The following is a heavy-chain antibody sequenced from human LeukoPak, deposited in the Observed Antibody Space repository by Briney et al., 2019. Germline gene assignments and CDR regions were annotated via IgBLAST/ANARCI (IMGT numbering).Heavy chain of an antibody. CDR2: INPNSGGT. Sequence: ASVKVSCKASGYTFTGYYMHWVRQAPGQGLEWMGWINPNSGGTNYAQKFQGRVTMTRDTSISTAYMELSRLRFDDTAVYYCARDRGYDSGVDYWGQGTLVTVSS. CDR3: ARDRGYDSGVDY. D-gene: IGHD5-12*01. J-gene: IGHJ4*02. CDR1: GYTFTGYY. V-gene: IGHV1-2*02.